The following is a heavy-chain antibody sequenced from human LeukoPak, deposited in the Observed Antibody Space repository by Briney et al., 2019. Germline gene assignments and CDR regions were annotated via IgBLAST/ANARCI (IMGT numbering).Heavy chain of an antibody. CDR3: ARIADYGSGFEL. V-gene: IGHV4-34*01. D-gene: IGHD3-10*01. CDR2: INHSGST. Sequence: SETLSLTCAVYGGSFSGYYWSWIRQPPGKGLEWIGEINHSGSTNYNPSLKSRVTISVDTSKNQFSLKLSSVTAADTAVYYCARIADYGSGFELWGQGTLVTVSS. CDR1: GGSFSGYY. J-gene: IGHJ4*02.